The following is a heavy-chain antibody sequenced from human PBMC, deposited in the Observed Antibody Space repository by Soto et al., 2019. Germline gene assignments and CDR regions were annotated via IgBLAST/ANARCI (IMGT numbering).Heavy chain of an antibody. D-gene: IGHD6-19*01. CDR3: ARLASGWQYYYFDF. J-gene: IGHJ2*01. Sequence: QVQLQQWGAGLLKPSETLSLTCAVYGGSFSPYFCSWIRQPPGKGLEWIGEINHSGSTNYNPSLTRRATLSVDTSKTQVSLKLTSVTAADTAVYYCARLASGWQYYYFDFWGRGTPVTVSS. CDR1: GGSFSPYF. CDR2: INHSGST. V-gene: IGHV4-34*01.